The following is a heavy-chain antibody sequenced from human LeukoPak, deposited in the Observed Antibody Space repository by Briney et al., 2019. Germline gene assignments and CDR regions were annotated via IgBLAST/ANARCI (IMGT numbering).Heavy chain of an antibody. V-gene: IGHV4-59*12. CDR1: GGSFISYY. CDR2: IYYSGST. J-gene: IGHJ4*02. CDR3: ARDQWGYYYFDD. D-gene: IGHD1-26*01. Sequence: PSETLSLTCTVSGGSFISYYWSWIRQPPGKGLEWIEYIYYSGSTNYNPSLKSRVTISVDTSKNQISLQLSSVTAADTGVYYCARDQWGYYYFDDWGQGTLVTASS.